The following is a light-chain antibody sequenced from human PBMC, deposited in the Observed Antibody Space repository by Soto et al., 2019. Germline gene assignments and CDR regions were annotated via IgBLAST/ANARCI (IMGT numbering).Light chain of an antibody. CDR3: QQSYSTPRT. CDR1: QSISSY. CDR2: AAS. V-gene: IGKV1-39*01. J-gene: IGKJ1*01. Sequence: DLQMTQSPSSLSAFVGDRVTITCRASQSISSYLNWYQQKPGKAPQVLIHAASRLQSGAPSRFSGSGSGTDFTLTITSLQPEDFATYYCQQSYSTPRTFGQGTKVEIK.